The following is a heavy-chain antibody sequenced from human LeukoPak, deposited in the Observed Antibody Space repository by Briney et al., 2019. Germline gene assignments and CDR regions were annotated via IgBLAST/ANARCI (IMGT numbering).Heavy chain of an antibody. CDR1: DTFTTYG. CDR2: ISAYNGNT. J-gene: IGHJ4*02. D-gene: IGHD6-19*01. Sequence: ASVKVSCKASDTFTTYGISWVRQAPGQGLEWMGWISAYNGNTNYAQKFQGRVTMTTDTSTSTAYMELRSLRSDDTAVCYCARERAEQWLVRGSRPQDYWGQGTLVTVSS. CDR3: ARERAEQWLVRGSRPQDY. V-gene: IGHV1-18*01.